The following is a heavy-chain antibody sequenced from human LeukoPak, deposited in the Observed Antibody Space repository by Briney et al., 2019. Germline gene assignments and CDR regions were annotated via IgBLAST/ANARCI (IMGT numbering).Heavy chain of an antibody. CDR2: ISYDGSNK. CDR1: GFTFSSYA. Sequence: GRSLRLSCAASGFTFSSYAMHWVRQAPGKGLEWVAVISYDGSNKYYADSVKGRFTISRDNSKNTLYLQMNSLRAEDTAVYYCAREVVVVPAAAIRGGFFDYWGQGTLVTVSS. D-gene: IGHD2-2*01. J-gene: IGHJ4*02. V-gene: IGHV3-30-3*01. CDR3: AREVVVVPAAAIRGGFFDY.